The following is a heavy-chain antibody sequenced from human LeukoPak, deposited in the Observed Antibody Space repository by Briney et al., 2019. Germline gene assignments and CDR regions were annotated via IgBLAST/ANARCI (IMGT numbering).Heavy chain of an antibody. J-gene: IGHJ5*02. CDR1: GYTSTSYA. CDR3: ARGSGGFWSSFDP. D-gene: IGHD3-3*01. V-gene: IGHV1-3*01. Sequence: ASVKVSCKASGYTSTSYAMHWVRQAPGQRLEWMGWINAGNGNTKYSQKFRGRVTITRDTSASTAYMELSSLRSEDTAVYYCARGSGGFWSSFDPWGQGTLVTVSS. CDR2: INAGNGNT.